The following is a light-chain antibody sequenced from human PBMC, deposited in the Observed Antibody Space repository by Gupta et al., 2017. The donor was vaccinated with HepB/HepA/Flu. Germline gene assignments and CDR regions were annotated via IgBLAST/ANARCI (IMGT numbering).Light chain of an antibody. V-gene: IGKV3-15*01. J-gene: IGKJ4*01. CDR2: RAS. CDR3: QQDNNWPLT. Sequence: EIVMTQSPATLSVSSGERATLSCRASQSVSSNLAWYQQKPGQAPRLLIYRASTRATGIPARFSGSGSGTEFTLTISSLQSEDFAVYYCQQDNNWPLTFGGGTKVEIK. CDR1: QSVSSN.